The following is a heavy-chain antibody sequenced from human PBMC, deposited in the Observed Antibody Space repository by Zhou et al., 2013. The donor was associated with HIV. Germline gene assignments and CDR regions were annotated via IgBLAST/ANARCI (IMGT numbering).Heavy chain of an antibody. CDR3: ARNYGGNDY. CDR2: IVRNGDRT. Sequence: VQFVESGGDVVRPGGSLRLTCAVSGLTFEDYGMTWVRQAPGKGLEWVSSIVRNGDRTGYADSVKGRFTISRDNAKSSLFLQMTSLRADDTALYYCARNYGGNDYWGQGTPVTVSS. J-gene: IGHJ4*02. CDR1: GLTFEDYG. D-gene: IGHD4-17*01. V-gene: IGHV3-20*04.